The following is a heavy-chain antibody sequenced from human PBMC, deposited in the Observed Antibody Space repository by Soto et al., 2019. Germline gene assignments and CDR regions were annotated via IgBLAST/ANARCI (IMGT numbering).Heavy chain of an antibody. CDR2: IYWDDDK. D-gene: IGHD3-3*01. V-gene: IGHV2-5*02. J-gene: IGHJ5*02. Sequence: QITLKESGPTLVKPTQTLTLTCIFSGFSLRSIEVGVGWFRQPPGKALEWLAFIYWDDDKRYNPSLKNRLTIPKETSKNQVVPNMNHMDPVDTGTYYCANRISGTRGADFGPWGRGILVTVSS. CDR3: ANRISGTRGADFGP. CDR1: GFSLRSIEVG.